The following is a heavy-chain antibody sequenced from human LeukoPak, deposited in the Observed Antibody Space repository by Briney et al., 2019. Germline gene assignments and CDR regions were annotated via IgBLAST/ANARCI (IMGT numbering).Heavy chain of an antibody. Sequence: PGGSLRLSCAASGFAFSSYLMSWVRQAPGKGLEWVANIKQDGSEKYYVDSVKGRFTISRDNAKNSLYLQMNSLRAEDTAVYYCARENSSSPTGLYYYYYMDVWGKGTTVTVSS. D-gene: IGHD6-6*01. CDR2: IKQDGSEK. J-gene: IGHJ6*03. CDR3: ARENSSSPTGLYYYYYMDV. CDR1: GFAFSSYL. V-gene: IGHV3-7*01.